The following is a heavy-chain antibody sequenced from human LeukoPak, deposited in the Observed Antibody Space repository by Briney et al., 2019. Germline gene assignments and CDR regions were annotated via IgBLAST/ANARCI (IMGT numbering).Heavy chain of an antibody. CDR2: MNPRSGNT. D-gene: IGHD5-24*01. V-gene: IGHV1-8*01. CDR1: GYNFASFD. CDR3: AKERDDLPTEKYGLDV. J-gene: IGHJ6*02. Sequence: VASVKVSCKASGYNFASFDVNWVRHVTGQGLEWMGWMNPRSGNTGYAQKFQGRLTMTRDTSISTAYMELSSLTSEDTAVYYCAKERDDLPTEKYGLDVWGQGTTVIVSS.